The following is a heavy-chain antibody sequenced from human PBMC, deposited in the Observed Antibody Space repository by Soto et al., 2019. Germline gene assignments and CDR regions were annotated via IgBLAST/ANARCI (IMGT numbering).Heavy chain of an antibody. CDR1: GFTFARYV. V-gene: IGHV1-3*01. CDR3: ARDLISTPGALFDF. D-gene: IGHD6-13*01. Sequence: ASVKVSCKASGFTFARYVIHWVRQAPGQGLEWVAWTSPGNGNTQYSQNFQNRVIVSWDTSATTVYMELSSLRSEDTALYYCARDLISTPGALFDFWGQGTLVTVSS. CDR2: TSPGNGNT. J-gene: IGHJ4*02.